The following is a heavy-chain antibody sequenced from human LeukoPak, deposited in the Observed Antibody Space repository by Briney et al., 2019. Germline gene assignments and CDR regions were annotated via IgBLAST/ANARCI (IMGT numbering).Heavy chain of an antibody. CDR1: GGTFSSYA. D-gene: IGHD6-6*01. CDR2: FIPVFGTA. Sequence: SVKVSCKASGGTFSSYAISWVRQAPGQGLEWMGGFIPVFGTANYAQKFQGRVTITADESTSTAYMELSSLRSEDTALYYCAKGSSSSDWFDPWGQEPWSPSPQ. CDR3: AKGSSSSDWFDP. V-gene: IGHV1-69*13. J-gene: IGHJ5*02.